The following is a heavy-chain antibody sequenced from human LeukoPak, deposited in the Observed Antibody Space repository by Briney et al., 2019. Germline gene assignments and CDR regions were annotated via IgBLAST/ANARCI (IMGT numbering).Heavy chain of an antibody. CDR2: FDPEDGET. Sequence: GASVKVSCKVSGYTLTELSMHWVRQAPGKGLEWMGGFDPEDGETIYAQKFQGRVTMTEDTSTDTAYMELSSLRSEDTAVYYCAKGDSLNYYYYYYMDVWGKGTTVTVSS. D-gene: IGHD2-21*01. CDR1: GYTLTELS. V-gene: IGHV1-24*01. CDR3: AKGDSLNYYYYYYMDV. J-gene: IGHJ6*03.